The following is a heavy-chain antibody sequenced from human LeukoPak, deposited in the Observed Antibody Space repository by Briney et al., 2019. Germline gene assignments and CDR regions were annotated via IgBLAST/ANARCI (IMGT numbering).Heavy chain of an antibody. D-gene: IGHD6-13*01. V-gene: IGHV3-48*04. CDR1: GFSFISYS. CDR2: VSHTGSTM. Sequence: GGSLRLSCAASGFSFISYSMDWVRQAPGKGLEWVSYVSHTGSTMSYADSVKGRFTIARDNAKNSLYLQMNSLRAEDTAVYYCARDRRGSSWYKGSFDYWGQGTLVTVSS. J-gene: IGHJ4*02. CDR3: ARDRRGSSWYKGSFDY.